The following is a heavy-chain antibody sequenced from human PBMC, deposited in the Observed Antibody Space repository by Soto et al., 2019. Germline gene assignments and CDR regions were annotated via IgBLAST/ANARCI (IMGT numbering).Heavy chain of an antibody. CDR1: GYTLTELS. CDR2: FDPEDGET. J-gene: IGHJ6*02. V-gene: IGHV1-24*01. CDR3: ATDLARPTVTPRYYYYGMDV. Sequence: ASVKVSCKVSGYTLTELSMHWVRQAPGKGLEWMGGFDPEDGETIYAQKFQGRVTMTEDTSTDTAYMELSSLRSEDTAVYYCATDLARPTVTPRYYYYGMDVWGQGTTVTVSS. D-gene: IGHD4-17*01.